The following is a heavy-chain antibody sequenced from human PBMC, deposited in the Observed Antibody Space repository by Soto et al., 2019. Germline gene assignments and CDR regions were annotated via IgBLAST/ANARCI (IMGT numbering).Heavy chain of an antibody. CDR2: IWYDGTTK. CDR1: GFSLSGYG. D-gene: IGHD5-12*01. Sequence: QVQLVESGGGVVQPGRSLRLSCEVSGFSLSGYGMHWVRQAPGKGLEWVAVIWYDGTTKNYADSVKGRFTISRDSSKNTVYLLMDSLKVEDTAVYYCARDVDRTSHLNWFDPWGQGVMVTVSS. V-gene: IGHV3-33*01. J-gene: IGHJ5*02. CDR3: ARDVDRTSHLNWFDP.